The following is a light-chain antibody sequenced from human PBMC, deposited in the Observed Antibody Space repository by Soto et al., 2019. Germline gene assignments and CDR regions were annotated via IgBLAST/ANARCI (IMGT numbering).Light chain of an antibody. V-gene: IGLV2-23*01. J-gene: IGLJ3*02. CDR3: CSYAGSSSLV. CDR2: EGT. Sequence: QSALTQPASVSGSPGQSITISCTGTSSDVGNYNLVSWYQQHPGKAPKLIIYEGTKRPSGVSNRFSVSKSGNTASLTISGLQAEDEADYYCCSYAGSSSLVFGGGTKLPVL. CDR1: SSDVGNYNL.